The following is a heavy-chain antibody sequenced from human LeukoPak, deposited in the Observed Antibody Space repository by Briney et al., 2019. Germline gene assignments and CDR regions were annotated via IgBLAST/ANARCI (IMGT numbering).Heavy chain of an antibody. Sequence: SETLSLTCTVSGGSISSSSYYWGWIRQPPGKGLEWIGSIYYSGSTYYNPSLKSRVTISVDTSKNQFSLKLSSVTAADTAVYYCARRRFLEWFPYYYYYMDVWGKGTTVTVSS. CDR3: ARRRFLEWFPYYYYYMDV. V-gene: IGHV4-39*07. D-gene: IGHD3-3*01. CDR1: GGSISSSSYY. J-gene: IGHJ6*03. CDR2: IYYSGST.